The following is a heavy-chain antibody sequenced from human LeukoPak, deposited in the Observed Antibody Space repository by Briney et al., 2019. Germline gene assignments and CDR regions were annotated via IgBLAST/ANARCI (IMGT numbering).Heavy chain of an antibody. CDR2: IYYSGST. Sequence: SETLSLTCTVSGGSISSSGYYWSWIRQHPGKGLEWMGYIYYSGSTYYNPSLKSRVTISVDTSKNQFSLKLSSVTAADTAVYYCAREGRFVVVTAMEGDAFDIWGQGTMVTVSS. CDR3: AREGRFVVVTAMEGDAFDI. J-gene: IGHJ3*02. D-gene: IGHD2-21*02. CDR1: GGSISSSGYY. V-gene: IGHV4-31*03.